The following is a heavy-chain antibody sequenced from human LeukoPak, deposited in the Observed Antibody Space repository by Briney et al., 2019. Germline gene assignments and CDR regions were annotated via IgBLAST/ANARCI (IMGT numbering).Heavy chain of an antibody. Sequence: GGSLRLSCAASGFTFSTYAMSWVRQAPGKGLEWVSGISERGGSTNYADSVKGRFIISRDTSKNTVYLRMNSLRVEDTAVYFCAKRGIVIRAVIMIGFHKEAYYFDYWGQGILVTVSA. CDR2: ISERGGST. D-gene: IGHD3-10*01. J-gene: IGHJ4*02. V-gene: IGHV3-23*01. CDR3: AKRGIVIRAVIMIGFHKEAYYFDY. CDR1: GFTFSTYA.